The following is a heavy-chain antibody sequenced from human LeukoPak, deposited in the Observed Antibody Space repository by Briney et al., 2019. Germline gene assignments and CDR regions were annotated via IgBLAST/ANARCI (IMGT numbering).Heavy chain of an antibody. CDR1: GFTFSNGS. Sequence: GGSLRLSCAASGFTFSNGSMNWVRHAPGKGLEWVSCISSSSSYIYYADSVKGRFTISRDNAKNSLYLQMNSLRAEDTAVYYCARDGSGRPFDYWGQGTLVTVSS. CDR2: ISSSSSYI. V-gene: IGHV3-21*01. CDR3: ARDGSGRPFDY. J-gene: IGHJ4*02. D-gene: IGHD3-10*01.